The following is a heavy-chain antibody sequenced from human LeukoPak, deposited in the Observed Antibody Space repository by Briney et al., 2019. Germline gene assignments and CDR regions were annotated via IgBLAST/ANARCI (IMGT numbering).Heavy chain of an antibody. Sequence: ASVKVSCKASGYTFTNYYMHWVRQAPGQELEWMGIINPSGGTTSYAQKFQGRVTMTRDTSTSTVYMELSSLRSEDTAVYYCARDLNWFDPWGQGTLVTVSS. CDR3: ARDLNWFDP. V-gene: IGHV1-46*01. J-gene: IGHJ5*02. CDR1: GYTFTNYY. CDR2: INPSGGTT.